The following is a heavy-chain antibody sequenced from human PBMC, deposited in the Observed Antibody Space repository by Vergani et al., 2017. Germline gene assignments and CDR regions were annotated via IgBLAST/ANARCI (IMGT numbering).Heavy chain of an antibody. Sequence: QVQLQESGPGLVKPSETLSLTCAVSGCSISSGYYWGWIRQPPGKGLEWIGSIYHSGSTYYNPSLKSRVTISVDTSKNQFSLKLSSVTAADTAVYYCARPSSYNWFGEPPSWYFDLWGRGTLVTVSS. D-gene: IGHD3-10*01. CDR2: IYHSGST. J-gene: IGHJ2*01. V-gene: IGHV4-38-2*01. CDR3: ARPSSYNWFGEPPSWYFDL. CDR1: GCSISSGYY.